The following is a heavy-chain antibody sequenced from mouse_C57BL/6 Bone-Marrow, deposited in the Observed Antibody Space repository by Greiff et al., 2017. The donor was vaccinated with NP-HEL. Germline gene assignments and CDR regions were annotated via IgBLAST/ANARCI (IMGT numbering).Heavy chain of an antibody. Sequence: VQLQQSGPELVKPGASVKISCKASGYTFTDYYMNWVKQSHGKSLEWIGDINPNNGGTSYNQKFKGKATLTVDKSSSTAYMELRSLTSEDSAVYYGASVLLLFPGYFDVWGTGTTVTVSS. J-gene: IGHJ1*03. CDR1: GYTFTDYY. CDR3: ASVLLLFPGYFDV. CDR2: INPNNGGT. V-gene: IGHV1-26*01. D-gene: IGHD1-1*01.